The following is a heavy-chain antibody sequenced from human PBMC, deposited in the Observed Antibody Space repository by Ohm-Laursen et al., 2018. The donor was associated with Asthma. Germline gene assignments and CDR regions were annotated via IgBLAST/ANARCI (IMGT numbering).Heavy chain of an antibody. D-gene: IGHD1-7*01. V-gene: IGHV3-30-3*01. CDR3: AKDQGITGTTFDY. CDR2: ISYDGSSQ. CDR1: GFTFSSFS. Sequence: SLRLSCAASGFTFSSFSMHWVRQAPGKGLEWVAVISYDGSSQHYADSVKGRFTISRDNSKNTLYLQMNSLRAEDTAVYYCAKDQGITGTTFDYWGQGTLVTVSS. J-gene: IGHJ4*02.